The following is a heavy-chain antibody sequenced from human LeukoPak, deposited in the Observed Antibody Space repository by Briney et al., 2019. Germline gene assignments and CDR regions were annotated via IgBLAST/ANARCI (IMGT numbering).Heavy chain of an antibody. J-gene: IGHJ4*01. CDR2: IYSGGST. CDR1: GFIASSNY. D-gene: IGHD6-13*01. V-gene: IGHV3-53*01. Sequence: KPGGSLRLSYAASGFIASSNYMSWVRQAPGKGLEWVSTIYSGGSTYYADSVKGRFTISRDNSQNTLYLQMNSLRAEDTALYYCSRAASLAGPFDFWGQGTLVTVSA. CDR3: SRAASLAGPFDF.